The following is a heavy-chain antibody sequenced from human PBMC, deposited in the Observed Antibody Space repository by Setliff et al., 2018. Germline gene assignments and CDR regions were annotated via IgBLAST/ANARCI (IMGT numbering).Heavy chain of an antibody. CDR2: ISPYSGNT. CDR3: SRLVRYCTRTSCQRLSGDDY. J-gene: IGHJ4*02. CDR1: GYTFTDYG. Sequence: GASVKISCKASGYTFTDYGVTWVLQAPGQGLEWVGWISPYSGNTYNAPKFKGRITMTTDTSTTTAYMELKSLRSDDTAIYYCSRLVRYCTRTSCQRLSGDDYWGQGALVTVSS. V-gene: IGHV1-18*01. D-gene: IGHD2-2*01.